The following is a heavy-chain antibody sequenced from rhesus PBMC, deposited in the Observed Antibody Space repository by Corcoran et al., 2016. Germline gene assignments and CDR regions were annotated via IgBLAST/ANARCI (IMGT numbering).Heavy chain of an antibody. Sequence: EVQLVESGGGLAKPGGSLRLSCAASGFTFSNFWMNWVRQGPGKGREWGSAINRGGRSTYYTGHVKGRFTNSRDNSKNTLSLQMNRLRAEDTAVYYCTKYLVSVRDLYLGQGVLVTVSS. CDR2: INRGGRST. D-gene: IGHD3-9*01. J-gene: IGHJ4*01. CDR1: GFTFSNFW. V-gene: IGHV3S25*01. CDR3: TKYLVSVRDLY.